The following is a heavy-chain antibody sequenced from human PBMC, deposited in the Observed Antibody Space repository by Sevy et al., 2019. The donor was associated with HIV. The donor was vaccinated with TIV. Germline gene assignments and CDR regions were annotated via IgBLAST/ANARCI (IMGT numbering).Heavy chain of an antibody. V-gene: IGHV3-21*01. D-gene: IGHD2-15*01. CDR1: GFTFSSYA. Sequence: GGSLRLSCAASGFTFSSYAMNWVRQAPGKGLEWVSSINAISSKIYYADSVKGRFTISRDNAENSLYLQMNSVRAEDTAVYYCARDVFSGGNAVYGYWGQGTLVTVSS. CDR3: ARDVFSGGNAVYGY. CDR2: INAISSKI. J-gene: IGHJ4*02.